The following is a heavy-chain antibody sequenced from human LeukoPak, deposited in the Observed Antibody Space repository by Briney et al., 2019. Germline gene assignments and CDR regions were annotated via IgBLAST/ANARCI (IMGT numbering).Heavy chain of an antibody. CDR3: ARGFRQRYCSGGSCLSWFDP. CDR1: GGSFSGYY. CDR2: INHSGST. D-gene: IGHD2-15*01. J-gene: IGHJ5*02. Sequence: SETLSLTCTVSGGSFSGYYWSWIRQPPGKGLEWIGEINHSGSTNYNPSLKSRVTISVDTSKNQLSLKLSSVTAADTAVYYCARGFRQRYCSGGSCLSWFDPWGQGTLVTVSS. V-gene: IGHV4-34*01.